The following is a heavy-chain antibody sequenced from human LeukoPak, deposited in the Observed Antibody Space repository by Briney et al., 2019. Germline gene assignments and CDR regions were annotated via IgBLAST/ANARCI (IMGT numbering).Heavy chain of an antibody. Sequence: PSETLSLTCAVYGGSFSGSYWSWIRQPPRKGLEWIGSLHHSGSTYYNPSIKSRVTISVDTSKNQFSLKLNSVTATDTSLYYCARHVVPAAQSSYMDVWGKGTTVTVSS. J-gene: IGHJ6*03. CDR1: GGSFSGSY. CDR2: LHHSGST. V-gene: IGHV4-34*01. CDR3: ARHVVPAAQSSYMDV. D-gene: IGHD2-2*01.